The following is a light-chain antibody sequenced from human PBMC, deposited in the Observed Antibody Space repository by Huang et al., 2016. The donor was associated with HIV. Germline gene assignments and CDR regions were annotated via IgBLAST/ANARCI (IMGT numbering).Light chain of an antibody. CDR1: QSVGSN. Sequence: EIVMTQSPATLSVSPGERATLSCRASQSVGSNLALYQQKPGQAPRLLIYGASTRATAIPARCSGSGSGTEFTLTISSLQSEDFAVYYCQQYNNWPPYTFGQGTNLEIK. CDR3: QQYNNWPPYT. CDR2: GAS. J-gene: IGKJ2*01. V-gene: IGKV3-15*01.